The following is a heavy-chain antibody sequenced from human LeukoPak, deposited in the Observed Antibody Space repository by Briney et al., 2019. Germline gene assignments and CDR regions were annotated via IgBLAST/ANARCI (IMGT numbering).Heavy chain of an antibody. V-gene: IGHV1-24*01. D-gene: IGHD3-22*01. CDR1: GYTLTELS. CDR2: FDPEDGET. J-gene: IGHJ4*02. CDR3: ATCHYYDSSGYLFYFDY. Sequence: ASVKVTCKVSGYTLTELSMHWVRQAPGKGLEWMGGFDPEDGETIYAQKFQGRVTMTEDTSTDTAYMELSSLRSEDTAVYYCATCHYYDSSGYLFYFDYWGQGTLVTVSS.